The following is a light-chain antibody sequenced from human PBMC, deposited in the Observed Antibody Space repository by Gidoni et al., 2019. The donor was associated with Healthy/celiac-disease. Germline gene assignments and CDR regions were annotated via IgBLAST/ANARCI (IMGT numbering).Light chain of an antibody. V-gene: IGKV1-39*01. CDR2: AAS. CDR1: QSISSY. Sequence: DIQLTHSPSSLSASVRDRVTITCRASQSISSYLNWYQQKPGKAPKLLIYAASSLQSGVPSRFSGSGSGTDFTLTISSLQPEDFATYYCQQSYSTPYTFGQGTKLEIK. J-gene: IGKJ2*01. CDR3: QQSYSTPYT.